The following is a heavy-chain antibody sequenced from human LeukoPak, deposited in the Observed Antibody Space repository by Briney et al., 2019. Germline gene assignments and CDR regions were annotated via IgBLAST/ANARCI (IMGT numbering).Heavy chain of an antibody. CDR2: IYTSGST. Sequence: SETLSLTCTVSGGSISSYYWSWIRQPPGEGLEWIGYIYTSGSTNYNPSLKSRVTISVDTSKNQFSLKLSSVTAADTAVYYCARLQSYYYYMDVWGKGTTVTVSS. V-gene: IGHV4-4*09. CDR3: ARLQSYYYYMDV. J-gene: IGHJ6*03. CDR1: GGSISSYY. D-gene: IGHD4-11*01.